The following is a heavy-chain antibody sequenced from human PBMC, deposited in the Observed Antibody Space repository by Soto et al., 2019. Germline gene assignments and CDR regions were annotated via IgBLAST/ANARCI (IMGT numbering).Heavy chain of an antibody. CDR1: GFTFRDYY. J-gene: IGHJ4*02. CDR3: ARPLSVNSWYGGFDY. CDR2: ISHSSTTT. Sequence: QVQLVESGGGLVQPGGSLRLSCAASGFTFRDYYMTWIRQAPGKGLEWVSYISHSSTTTYYADSVKGRFTISRDNARNSLYLQMNTLRAEDTAVYYCARPLSVNSWYGGFDYWGQGTLVTVSS. D-gene: IGHD3-10*01. V-gene: IGHV3-11*01.